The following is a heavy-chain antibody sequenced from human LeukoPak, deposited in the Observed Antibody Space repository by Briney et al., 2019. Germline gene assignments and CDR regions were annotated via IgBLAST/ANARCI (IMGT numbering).Heavy chain of an antibody. V-gene: IGHV1-18*04. CDR2: ISAYNGNT. Sequence: GASVKVSCKASGYTFTSYGISWVRQAPGQGLEWMGWISAYNGNTNYAQKLQGRVTMTTDTSTSTAYMELRGLRSDDTAVYYCARDGVGIAAAGSYFDYWGQGTLVTVSS. CDR3: ARDGVGIAAAGSYFDY. D-gene: IGHD6-13*01. CDR1: GYTFTSYG. J-gene: IGHJ4*02.